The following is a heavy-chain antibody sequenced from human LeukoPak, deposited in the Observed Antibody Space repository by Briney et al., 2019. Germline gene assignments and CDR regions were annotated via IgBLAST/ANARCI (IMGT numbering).Heavy chain of an antibody. J-gene: IGHJ4*02. CDR2: IIPIFGTA. CDR1: EGTFSSYA. CDR3: ARTITIFGATHYFDY. Sequence: ASVKVSCKVSEGTFSSYAISWVRQAPGQGLEWMGGIIPIFGTANYAQKFQGRVTITTDESTSTAYMELSSLRSEDTAVYYCARTITIFGATHYFDYWGQGTLVTVSS. D-gene: IGHD3-3*01. V-gene: IGHV1-69*05.